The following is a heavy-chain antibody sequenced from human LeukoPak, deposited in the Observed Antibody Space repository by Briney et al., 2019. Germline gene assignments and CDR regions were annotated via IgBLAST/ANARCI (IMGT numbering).Heavy chain of an antibody. V-gene: IGHV4-30-2*02. D-gene: IGHD1-26*01. J-gene: IGHJ4*02. CDR3: AEGGSYGY. Sequence: SETLSLTCAVSGGSISSGGYSWSWIRQPPGKGLEWIGYIYHSGSTYYNPSLKSRVTISVDRSRNQFSLKLSSVTAADTAVYYCAEGGSYGYWGQGTLVTVSS. CDR1: GGSISSGGYS. CDR2: IYHSGST.